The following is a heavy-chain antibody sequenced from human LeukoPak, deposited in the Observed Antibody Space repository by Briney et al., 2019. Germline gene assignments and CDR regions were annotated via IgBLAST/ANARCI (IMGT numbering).Heavy chain of an antibody. V-gene: IGHV4-34*01. CDR2: INHSGST. D-gene: IGHD3-22*01. CDR1: GGSFSGYY. J-gene: IGHJ4*02. CDR3: ARGYDSSGYYGDDFDY. Sequence: SETLSLTCAVYGGSFSGYYWSWIRQPPGKGLEWIGEINHSGSTNYNTSLKSRVTISVDTSKNQFSLKLSSVTAADTAVYYCARGYDSSGYYGDDFDYWGQGTLVTVSS.